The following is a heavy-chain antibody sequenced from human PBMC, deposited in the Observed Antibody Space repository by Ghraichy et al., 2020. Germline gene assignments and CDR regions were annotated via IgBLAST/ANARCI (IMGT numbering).Heavy chain of an antibody. D-gene: IGHD3-9*01. CDR1: GGSISSGGYS. CDR2: IYYSGST. V-gene: IGHV4-30-4*07. Sequence: LSLTCAVSGGSISSGGYSWSWIRQPPGKGLEWIGYIYYSGSTYYNPSLKSRVTISVDTSKNQFSLKLSSVTAADTAVYYCASEGRDILTGYPFWGQGTLVTVSS. CDR3: ASEGRDILTGYPF. J-gene: IGHJ4*02.